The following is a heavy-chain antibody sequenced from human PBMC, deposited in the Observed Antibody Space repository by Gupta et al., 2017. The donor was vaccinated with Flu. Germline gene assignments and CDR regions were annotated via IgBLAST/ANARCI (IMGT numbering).Heavy chain of an antibody. V-gene: IGHV3-74*03. Sequence: EMQLVESGGGLVQPGGSLRLSCAASGFTFSSSYLQWVRQAPGKGLVWVPRINPDGSNKKYAESVKGRITNSRDNAKNTLYLQMNSLGDDDTGVYYCPTVTSGSWGQGTLVTVSS. J-gene: IGHJ4*01. CDR2: INPDGSNK. CDR1: GFTFSSSY. CDR3: PTVTSGS. D-gene: IGHD4-17*01.